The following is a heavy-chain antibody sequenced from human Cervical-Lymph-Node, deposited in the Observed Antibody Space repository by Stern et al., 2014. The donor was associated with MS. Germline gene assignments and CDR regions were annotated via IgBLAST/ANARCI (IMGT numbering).Heavy chain of an antibody. CDR3: ALSSETSDRWYSLGYDL. V-gene: IGHV1-69*01. Sequence: QVQLVQSGAEVTKPGSSVKVSCKASGGTFSKLPSSCVRQAPGQGLEWMGGIFPVFGTPTYAQEFRGRVTITADVSTSTVYMELSSLRSDDTAVYYCALSSETSDRWYSLGYDLWGQGTLVTVSS. CDR2: IFPVFGTP. D-gene: IGHD6-13*01. J-gene: IGHJ5*02. CDR1: GGTFSKLP.